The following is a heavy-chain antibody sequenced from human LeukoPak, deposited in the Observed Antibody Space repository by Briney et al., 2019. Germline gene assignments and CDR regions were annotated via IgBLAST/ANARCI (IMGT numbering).Heavy chain of an antibody. D-gene: IGHD3-22*01. J-gene: IGHJ3*02. CDR3: AREGPITMIVVAKRPNAFDI. Sequence: PSETLSLTCTVSGGSISSSSYYWGWIRQPPGKGLEWIGSIYYSGSTYYNPSLKSRVTMSVDTSKNQFSLKLSSVTAADTAVYYCAREGPITMIVVAKRPNAFDIWGQGTMVTVSS. CDR1: GGSISSSSYY. V-gene: IGHV4-39*07. CDR2: IYYSGST.